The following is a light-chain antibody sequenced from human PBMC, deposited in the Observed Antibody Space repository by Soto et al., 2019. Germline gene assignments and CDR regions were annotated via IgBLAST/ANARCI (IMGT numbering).Light chain of an antibody. Sequence: QSALTQPASVSESPGQSITISCTGSSSDVGGYNYVSWYQQHPGKAPKLMIYDVSNRPSGVSSRFSGSKSGNTASLTISGLQAEDEADYYCSSYARSSSRVFGGGTQLTVL. CDR2: DVS. CDR1: SSDVGGYNY. CDR3: SSYARSSSRV. V-gene: IGLV2-14*01. J-gene: IGLJ7*01.